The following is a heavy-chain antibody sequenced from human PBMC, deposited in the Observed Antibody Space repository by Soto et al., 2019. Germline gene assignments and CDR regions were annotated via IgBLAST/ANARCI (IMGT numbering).Heavy chain of an antibody. CDR2: IDWDDDK. CDR1: GFSLSTSGMR. Sequence: SGPTLVNPTQTLPLTCTFSGFSLSTSGMRVSWIRQPPGKSLEWLARIDWDDDKFYSTSLKTRLTISKDTSKNQVVLTMTNMDPVDTATYYCARIGGSSWYWFDPWGQGTLVTVSS. V-gene: IGHV2-70*04. CDR3: ARIGGSSWYWFDP. D-gene: IGHD6-13*01. J-gene: IGHJ5*01.